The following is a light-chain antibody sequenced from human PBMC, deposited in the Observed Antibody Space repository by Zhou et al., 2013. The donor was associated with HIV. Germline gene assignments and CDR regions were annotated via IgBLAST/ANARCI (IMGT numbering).Light chain of an antibody. Sequence: DIQMTQSPSTLSASVGDRVTITCRASQSSSWLAWYQQKPGKAPRLLIYQASTLQSGVPSRFSGSGSGTEFTLTISSLQPDDFATYYCQQYHSYWTFGQGTKVEIK. CDR2: QAS. V-gene: IGKV1-5*03. CDR1: QSSSW. J-gene: IGKJ1*01. CDR3: QQYHSYWT.